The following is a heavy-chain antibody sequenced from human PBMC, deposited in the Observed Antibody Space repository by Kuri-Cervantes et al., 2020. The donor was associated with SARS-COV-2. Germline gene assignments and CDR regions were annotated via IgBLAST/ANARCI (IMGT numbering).Heavy chain of an antibody. CDR3: AKEGRVPAARYYYYGMDV. V-gene: IGHV3-23*01. Sequence: GESLKISCAASGFTFSSYAMSWVRQAPGKGLEWVSAISGSGGSTHYADSVKGRFTISRDNSKNTLYLQMNSLRAEDTAVYYCAKEGRVPAARYYYYGMDVWGQGTTVTVSS. J-gene: IGHJ6*02. D-gene: IGHD2-2*01. CDR2: ISGSGGST. CDR1: GFTFSSYA.